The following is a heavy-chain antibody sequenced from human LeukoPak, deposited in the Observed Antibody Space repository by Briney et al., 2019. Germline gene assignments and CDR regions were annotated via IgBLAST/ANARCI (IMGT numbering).Heavy chain of an antibody. Sequence: SQTLSLTCTVSVGSISSGDYYWSWIRQPPGKGLEWIGYIYYSGSTYSNPSLMSQVTISVDTSKNQFSLKLSSVTAADTAVYYCARDRADYYYYGMDVWGQGTTVTVSS. CDR2: IYYSGST. D-gene: IGHD3-10*01. CDR1: VGSISSGDYY. V-gene: IGHV4-30-4*01. J-gene: IGHJ6*02. CDR3: ARDRADYYYYGMDV.